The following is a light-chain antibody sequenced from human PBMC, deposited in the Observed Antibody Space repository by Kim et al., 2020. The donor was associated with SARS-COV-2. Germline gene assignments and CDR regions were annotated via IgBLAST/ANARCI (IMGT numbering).Light chain of an antibody. CDR3: QQYGSSQGLT. Sequence: EIVLTQSPGTLSLSPGERATLSCRASQSVSSSYLAWYQQKPGQAPRLLIYGASSRATGIPDRFSGSGSGTEFTLTISRLEPEDFAVYYCQQYGSSQGLTFGGGTKVDIK. J-gene: IGKJ4*01. CDR1: QSVSSSY. V-gene: IGKV3-20*01. CDR2: GAS.